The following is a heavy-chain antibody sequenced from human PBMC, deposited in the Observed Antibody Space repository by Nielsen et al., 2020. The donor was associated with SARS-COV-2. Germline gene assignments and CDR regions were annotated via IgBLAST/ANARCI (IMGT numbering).Heavy chain of an antibody. J-gene: IGHJ6*02. CDR2: IIPILGIA. D-gene: IGHD5-18*01. Sequence: WVRQAPGQGLEWMGRIIPILGIANYAQKFQGRVTMTRDTSTSTVYMELSSLRSEDTAVYYCARESVDTAMALLYYYYYGMDVWGQGTTVTVS. CDR3: ARESVDTAMALLYYYYYGMDV. V-gene: IGHV1-69*04.